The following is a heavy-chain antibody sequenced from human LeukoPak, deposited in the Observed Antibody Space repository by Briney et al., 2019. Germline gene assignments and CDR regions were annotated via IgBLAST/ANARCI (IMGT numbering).Heavy chain of an antibody. CDR1: GFTFSSYA. V-gene: IGHV3-33*01. CDR3: ARDRAAADLDY. J-gene: IGHJ4*02. CDR2: IWHDGSNK. Sequence: GGSLRLSCAASGFTFSSYAMHWVRQAPGKGLEWVAVIWHDGSNKFYADSVKGRFTISRGNSKNTLYLQMNSLRAEDTAVYYCARDRAAADLDYWGQGTLVTVSS. D-gene: IGHD6-13*01.